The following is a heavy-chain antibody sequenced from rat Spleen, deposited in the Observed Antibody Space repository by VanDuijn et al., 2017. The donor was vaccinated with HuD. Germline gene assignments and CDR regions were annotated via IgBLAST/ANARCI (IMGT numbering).Heavy chain of an antibody. V-gene: IGHV2-43*01. CDR1: GFSLTRYH. Sequence: QVQLKESGPGLVQPSQTLSLTCTVSGFSLTRYHVSWVRQPPGKGLEWMGLILTGGSTVYNSLLKSRLTISRDISNSQVFLQMNSLPSEDTATYSCTRDAGILRYWGQGVMVTVSS. CDR3: TRDAGILRY. D-gene: IGHD1-6*01. CDR2: ILTGGST. J-gene: IGHJ2*01.